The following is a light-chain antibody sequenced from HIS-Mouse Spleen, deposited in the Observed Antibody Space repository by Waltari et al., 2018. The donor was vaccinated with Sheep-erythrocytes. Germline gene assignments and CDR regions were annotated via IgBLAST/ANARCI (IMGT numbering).Light chain of an antibody. CDR3: CSYAGSSTPWV. V-gene: IGLV2-23*01. CDR1: SRDVGCYNL. CDR2: EGS. Sequence: QSALTQPASVSGSPGQSITISCTGTSRDVGCYNLASWYHQHPGKAPKPMIYEGSKRPSGVSNRFSGSKSGNTASLTISGLQAEDEADYYCCSYAGSSTPWVFGGGTKLTVL. J-gene: IGLJ3*02.